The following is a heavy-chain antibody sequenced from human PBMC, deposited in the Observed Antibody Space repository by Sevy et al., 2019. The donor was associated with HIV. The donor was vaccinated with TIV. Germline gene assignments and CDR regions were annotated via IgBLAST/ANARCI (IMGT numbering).Heavy chain of an antibody. D-gene: IGHD2-15*01. J-gene: IGHJ5*02. CDR1: GFTFSAYW. CDR2: INQGGSEK. Sequence: GGSLRLSCAASGFTFSAYWMHWVRQAPGKGLEWVANINQGGSEKYYVDSVKGRFTISRDNAKNSLFLQMNSLRAEDTALYYCARALVAASSSWGQGALVTVSS. CDR3: ARALVAASSS. V-gene: IGHV3-7*01.